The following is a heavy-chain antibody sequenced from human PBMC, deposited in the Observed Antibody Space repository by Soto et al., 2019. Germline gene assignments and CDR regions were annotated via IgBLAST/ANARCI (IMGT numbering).Heavy chain of an antibody. CDR2: VSYDGSIK. CDR1: GFTFSVYG. J-gene: IGHJ6*02. CDR3: AKDGSHLAVAGTSPTSYFYGLAV. D-gene: IGHD6-19*01. V-gene: IGHV3-30*18. Sequence: GGSLRLSCAASGFTFSVYGMHWVCQAPGKGLEWVALVSYDGSIKYYADSVKGRFTISRDNSKNTLYLQMNSLRVEDTAVYYCAKDGSHLAVAGTSPTSYFYGLAVWGQGTTVTVS.